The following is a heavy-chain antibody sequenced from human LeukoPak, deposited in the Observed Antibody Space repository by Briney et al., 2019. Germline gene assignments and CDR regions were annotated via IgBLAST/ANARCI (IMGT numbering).Heavy chain of an antibody. D-gene: IGHD2-2*01. CDR3: ARDHDIVVVPAAIYSHDAFDI. Sequence: SVKVSCKASGGTFSSYAISWVRQAPGQGLEWMGGIIPIFGTANYAQKFQGRVTITADESTSTAYMELRSLRSEDTAVYYCARDHDIVVVPAAIYSHDAFDIWGQGTMVTVSS. CDR1: GGTFSSYA. CDR2: IIPIFGTA. V-gene: IGHV1-69*13. J-gene: IGHJ3*02.